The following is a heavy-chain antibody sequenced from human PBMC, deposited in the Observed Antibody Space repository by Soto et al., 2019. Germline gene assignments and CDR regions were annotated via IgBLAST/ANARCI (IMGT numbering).Heavy chain of an antibody. V-gene: IGHV4-30-2*06. Sequence: SETLSLTCNVSGGTMSYGGYSWSWLRQCPGKGLEWHGYIAHLEKTYYNPSFKIRLSLSIDRNRNQSSLSLSSITAADKAVYYGARGGGYCSFDFWGQGIQVTVSS. J-gene: IGHJ4*02. CDR2: IAHLEKT. CDR3: ARGGGYCSFDF. CDR1: GGTMSYGGYS. D-gene: IGHD2-21*02.